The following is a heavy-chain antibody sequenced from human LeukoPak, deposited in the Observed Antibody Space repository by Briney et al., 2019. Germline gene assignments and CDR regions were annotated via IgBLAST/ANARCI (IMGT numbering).Heavy chain of an antibody. CDR2: ISAYNGNT. CDR3: ARDSFQLLSPYYFDY. CDR1: GYTFTSYG. J-gene: IGHJ4*02. D-gene: IGHD2-2*01. Sequence: ASVKVSCKASGYTFTSYGISWVRQAPGQGLEWMGWISAYNGNTNHAQKLQGRVTMTTDTSTSTAYMELRSLRSDDTAVYYCARDSFQLLSPYYFDYWGQGTLVTVSS. V-gene: IGHV1-18*01.